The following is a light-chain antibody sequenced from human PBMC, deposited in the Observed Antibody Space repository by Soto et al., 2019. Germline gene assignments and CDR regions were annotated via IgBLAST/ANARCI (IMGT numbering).Light chain of an antibody. V-gene: IGLV3-9*01. CDR3: QVWDSSTVI. Sequence: SYELTQPLSVSVALGQTARITCGGNNIGSKNVHWYQQKPGQAPVLVIYSDNNRPSGIPERFSGSNSGNTATLTISRAQGGDEADYYCQVWDSSTVIFGGGTKLTVL. CDR2: SDN. CDR1: NIGSKN. J-gene: IGLJ2*01.